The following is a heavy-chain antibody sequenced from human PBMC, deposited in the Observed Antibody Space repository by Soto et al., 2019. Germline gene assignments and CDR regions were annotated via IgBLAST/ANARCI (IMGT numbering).Heavy chain of an antibody. CDR1: GFTFNIYA. CDR2: ISARGENT. J-gene: IGHJ4*02. CDR3: ATRGGENY. D-gene: IGHD2-21*01. Sequence: GGSLRLSCAVSGFTFNIYAMSWVRQAPGKGMQWVSAISARGENTYYADSVKGRFIISRDNSQNMLYLQMSGLTAEDTAVYYCATRGGENYWGQGTLVTVSS. V-gene: IGHV3-23*01.